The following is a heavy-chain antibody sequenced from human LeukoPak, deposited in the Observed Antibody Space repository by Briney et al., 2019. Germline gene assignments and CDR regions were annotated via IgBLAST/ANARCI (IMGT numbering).Heavy chain of an antibody. J-gene: IGHJ4*02. V-gene: IGHV4-59*01. D-gene: IGHD6-13*01. CDR2: IYYSGST. CDR1: GGSISSYY. CDR3: ARHGAQLAYYFDY. Sequence: SETLSLTCTVSGGSISSYYWSWIRQPPGKGLEWIGYIYYSGSTNYNPSLKSRVTISVDTSKNQFSLKLSSVTAADTAVYYCARHGAQLAYYFDYWGQGTLVTVSS.